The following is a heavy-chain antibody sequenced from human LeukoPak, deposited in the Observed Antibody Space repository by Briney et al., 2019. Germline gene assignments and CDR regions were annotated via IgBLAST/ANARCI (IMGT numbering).Heavy chain of an antibody. Sequence: PSETLSLTCTVSGGSISGYYWNWIRQPPGKGLEWIGYIYYSGSTNYNPSLKSRVTMSLDTSKNQFSLKLSSVTAADTAVYHCARGSGSNFDYWGQGTLVTVSS. J-gene: IGHJ4*02. CDR3: ARGSGSNFDY. CDR1: GGSISGYY. CDR2: IYYSGST. V-gene: IGHV4-59*01. D-gene: IGHD2-15*01.